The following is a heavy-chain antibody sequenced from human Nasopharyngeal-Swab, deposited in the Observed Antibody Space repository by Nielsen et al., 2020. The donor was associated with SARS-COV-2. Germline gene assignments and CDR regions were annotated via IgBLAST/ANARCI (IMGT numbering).Heavy chain of an antibody. D-gene: IGHD6-13*01. Sequence: GESLKISCAASGFTVSSNYMSWVRQAPGKGLEWVSVIYSGGSTYYADSVKGRFTISRDNSKNTLYLQMNSLRAEGTAVYYCARSIAAAGTATHGMDVWGQGTTVTVSS. CDR1: GFTVSSNY. V-gene: IGHV3-53*01. J-gene: IGHJ6*02. CDR3: ARSIAAAGTATHGMDV. CDR2: IYSGGST.